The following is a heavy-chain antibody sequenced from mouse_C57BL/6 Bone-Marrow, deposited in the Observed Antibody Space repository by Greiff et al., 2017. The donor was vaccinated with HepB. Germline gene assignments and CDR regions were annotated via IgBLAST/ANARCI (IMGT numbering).Heavy chain of an antibody. Sequence: VQVVESGAELAKPGASVKLSCKASGYTFTSYWMHWVKQRPGQGLEWIGYINPSSGYTKYNQKFKDKATLTADKSSSTAYMQLSSLTYEDSAVYYCAWDYDSYWYFDVWGTGTTVTVSS. J-gene: IGHJ1*03. V-gene: IGHV1-7*01. D-gene: IGHD2-4*01. CDR1: GYTFTSYW. CDR2: INPSSGYT. CDR3: AWDYDSYWYFDV.